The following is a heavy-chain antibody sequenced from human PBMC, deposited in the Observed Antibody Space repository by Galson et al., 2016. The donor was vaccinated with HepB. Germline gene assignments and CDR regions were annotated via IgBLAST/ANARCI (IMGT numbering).Heavy chain of an antibody. J-gene: IGHJ6*02. Sequence: ETLSLTCTVSGGSISSYYRSWIRQPPGKGLEWIGYIYYSGSTNYNPSLKSRLTISVDTSKNPLSLKLSSVTAADTAVYYCARLASYGMDVWGQGTTVTVS. CDR1: GGSISSYY. CDR3: ARLASYGMDV. CDR2: IYYSGST. V-gene: IGHV4-59*01.